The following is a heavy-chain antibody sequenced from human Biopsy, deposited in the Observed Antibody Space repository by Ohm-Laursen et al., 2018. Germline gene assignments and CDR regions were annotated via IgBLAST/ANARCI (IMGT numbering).Heavy chain of an antibody. Sequence: SLRLSCAASGVTLSGYKMNWVRQAPGKGLEWVSSISGSSTYIYYADSVKGRFTISRDNAKNSLSLQMNSLRAEDTAVYYCARAYPPPGRRLVVVAGDFDCWGQGTRATASS. V-gene: IGHV3-21*01. CDR2: ISGSSTYI. CDR3: ARAYPPPGRRLVVVAGDFDC. CDR1: GVTLSGYK. J-gene: IGHJ4*02. D-gene: IGHD2-15*01.